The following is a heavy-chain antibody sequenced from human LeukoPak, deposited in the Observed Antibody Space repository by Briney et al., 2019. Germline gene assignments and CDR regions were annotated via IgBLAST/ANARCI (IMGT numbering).Heavy chain of an antibody. D-gene: IGHD3-3*01. CDR2: IIPIFGTA. Sequence: ASVKVSCKASGYTFTTYGFSWVRQAPGQGLEWMGRIIPIFGTANYAQKFQGRVTITTDESTSTAYMELSSLRSEDTAVYYCARDLGGSMSAYYFDYWGQGTLVTVSS. J-gene: IGHJ4*02. CDR1: GYTFTTYG. V-gene: IGHV1-69*05. CDR3: ARDLGGSMSAYYFDY.